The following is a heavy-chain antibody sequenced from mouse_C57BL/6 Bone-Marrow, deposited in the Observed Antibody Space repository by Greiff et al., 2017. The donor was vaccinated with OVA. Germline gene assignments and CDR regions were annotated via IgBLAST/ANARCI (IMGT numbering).Heavy chain of an antibody. CDR2: IHPNSGST. D-gene: IGHD1-1*01. CDR3: ARIPYYCGSSHWYFDV. V-gene: IGHV1-64*01. J-gene: IGHJ1*03. Sequence: VQLQQPGAELVKPGASVKLSCKASGYTFTSYWMPWVKQRPGQGLEWIGMIHPNSGSTNYNEKFKSKATLTVDKSSSTAYMQLSSLTSEDSAVYYCARIPYYCGSSHWYFDVWGTGTTVTVSS. CDR1: GYTFTSYW.